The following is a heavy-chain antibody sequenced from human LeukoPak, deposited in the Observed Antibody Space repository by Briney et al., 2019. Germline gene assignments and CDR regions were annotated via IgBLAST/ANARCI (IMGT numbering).Heavy chain of an antibody. CDR2: IYTSGGT. D-gene: IGHD6-19*01. V-gene: IGHV4-61*02. Sequence: SQTLSLTCTVSGGSISSGSSYWGWIRQPAGKGLEWLGRIYTSGGTNYNPSLKSRVTISVDTSKNQFSLKLSSVTASDTAVYSCARERGAVAGFSFDYWGQGTLVTVSS. CDR3: ARERGAVAGFSFDY. CDR1: GGSISSGSSY. J-gene: IGHJ4*02.